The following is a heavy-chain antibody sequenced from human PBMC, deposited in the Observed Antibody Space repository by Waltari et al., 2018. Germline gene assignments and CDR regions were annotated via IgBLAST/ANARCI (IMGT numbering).Heavy chain of an antibody. D-gene: IGHD2-8*01. CDR2: VSGYNGDT. CDR3: ARVSTNNGPGDLDY. CDR1: GYTFKSYS. Sequence: VQLVQSDTEVKKPGASVMVSCKTSGYTFKSYSFSWVRQAPGQGPEWRGWVSGYNGDTFYAQNFQDRLTMTTETSTTTTYRELRNLRSDDTAIYYCARVSTNNGPGDLDYWGQGTLVTVSA. V-gene: IGHV1-18*01. J-gene: IGHJ4*02.